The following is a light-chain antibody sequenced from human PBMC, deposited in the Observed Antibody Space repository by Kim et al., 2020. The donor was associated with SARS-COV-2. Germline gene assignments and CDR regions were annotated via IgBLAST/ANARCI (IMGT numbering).Light chain of an antibody. J-gene: IGLJ3*02. CDR2: RDF. CDR3: QVWDTTSAV. Sequence: VALGQTAKITCGGDNIGDKNVHWYQQKPDQAPVLVIYRDFNRPSGIPERFSGSNSGNTATLTISRAQAGDEADYYCQVWDTTSAVFGGGTQLTVL. V-gene: IGLV3-9*01. CDR1: NIGDKN.